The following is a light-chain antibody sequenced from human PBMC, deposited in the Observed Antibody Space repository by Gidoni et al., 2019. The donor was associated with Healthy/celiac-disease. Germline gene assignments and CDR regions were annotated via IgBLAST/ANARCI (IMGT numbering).Light chain of an antibody. CDR1: QSISSY. Sequence: DIKMPQSPSSLSASVGDRVAITCRASQSISSYLNWYQQKPGKAPTLLIYAASILQSGVPSRCSGSGFGTDVTLTIRSRQPEDFVTYYRQQSYSNLWTFGQGTKVEIK. V-gene: IGKV1-39*01. J-gene: IGKJ1*01. CDR3: QQSYSNLWT. CDR2: AAS.